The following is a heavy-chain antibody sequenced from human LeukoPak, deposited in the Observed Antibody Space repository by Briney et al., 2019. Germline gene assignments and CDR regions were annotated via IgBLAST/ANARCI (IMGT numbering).Heavy chain of an antibody. CDR1: GGSFTGYF. CDR2: INDRGTT. CDR3: ARDPTTVVTVPYYFDF. Sequence: SETLSLTCAVYGGSFTGYFWNWIRHSQGKGLEWIAEINDRGTTNYNPLLKSRVTISVDTSKNQFSLKLTSVTAADTGVYYCARDPTTVVTVPYYFDFWGQGTPVTVSS. V-gene: IGHV4-34*01. D-gene: IGHD4-23*01. J-gene: IGHJ4*02.